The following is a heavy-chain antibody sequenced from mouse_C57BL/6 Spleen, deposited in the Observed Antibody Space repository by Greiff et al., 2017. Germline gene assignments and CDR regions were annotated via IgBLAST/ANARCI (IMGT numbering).Heavy chain of an antibody. CDR1: GYTFTSYG. V-gene: IGHV1-81*01. CDR3: AREYDDYDREFAY. Sequence: QVQLQQSGAELARPGASVKLSCKASGYTFTSYGISWVKQRTGQGLEWIGEIYPRSGNTYYNEKFKGKATLTADKSSSTAYMELRSLTSEDSAVYFCAREYDDYDREFAYWGQGTLVTVSA. J-gene: IGHJ3*01. CDR2: IYPRSGNT. D-gene: IGHD2-4*01.